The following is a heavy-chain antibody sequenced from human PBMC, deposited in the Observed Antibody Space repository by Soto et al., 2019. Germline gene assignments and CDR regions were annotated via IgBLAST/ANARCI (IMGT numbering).Heavy chain of an antibody. CDR3: AKGGADRYYYYMEV. V-gene: IGHV3-23*01. Sequence: EVQLLESGGALVQPGGSLRLSCEASGFSFSSYVMSWVRQAPGKGMEWVSAISGSGGETNHADSAKGRFTISRDNSRNTLFLQMNYLRAEDTARYYCAKGGADRYYYYMEVWGKGTTVTVSS. J-gene: IGHJ6*03. CDR1: GFSFSSYV. CDR2: ISGSGGET.